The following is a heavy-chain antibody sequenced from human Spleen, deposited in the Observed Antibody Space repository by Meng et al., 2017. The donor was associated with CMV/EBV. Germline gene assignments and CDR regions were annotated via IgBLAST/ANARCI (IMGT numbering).Heavy chain of an antibody. CDR1: CGSINSGGYY. D-gene: IGHD1-14*01. V-gene: IGHV4-31*02. J-gene: IGHJ5*02. CDR2: IHDSGDT. CDR3: ARDASNRAGWFDH. Sequence: TGSCGSINSGGYYWTWIRQHPGKGLEWLGFIHDSGDTYCEPSLKSRVSISIDTSENQFSLKLRSVTAADTAIYYCARDASNRAGWFDHWGQGALVTVSS.